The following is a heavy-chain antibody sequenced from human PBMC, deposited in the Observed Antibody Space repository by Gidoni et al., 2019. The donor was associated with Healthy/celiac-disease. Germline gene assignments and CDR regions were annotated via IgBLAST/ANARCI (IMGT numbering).Heavy chain of an antibody. V-gene: IGHV3-15*01. CDR3: TTDRGSGIVVVPAAIGEYYYYGMDV. D-gene: IGHD2-2*02. CDR2: IKSKTDGGTT. J-gene: IGHJ6*02. CDR1: GFTFSNAW. Sequence: EVQLVESGGGLVKPGGSLRLSCAASGFTFSNAWLRWVRQAPGKGLEWVGRIKSKTDGGTTDYAEPVKGRFTISRDDSKNTLYLQMNSLKTEDTAVYYCTTDRGSGIVVVPAAIGEYYYYGMDVWGQGTTVTVSS.